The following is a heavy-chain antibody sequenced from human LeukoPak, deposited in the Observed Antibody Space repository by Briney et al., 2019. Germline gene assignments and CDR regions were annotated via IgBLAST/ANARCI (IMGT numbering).Heavy chain of an antibody. CDR2: MNPNSGNT. CDR3: ARRLKEYCDFWSGHNWFDP. D-gene: IGHD3-3*01. CDR1: GYTFTSYD. J-gene: IGHJ5*02. V-gene: IGHV1-8*03. Sequence: GASVKVSCKASGYTFTSYDINWVRQATGQGLEWMGWMNPNSGNTGYAQKFQGRVTITRNTSISTAYMELSSLRSEDTAVYYCARRLKEYCDFWSGHNWFDPWGQGTLVTVSS.